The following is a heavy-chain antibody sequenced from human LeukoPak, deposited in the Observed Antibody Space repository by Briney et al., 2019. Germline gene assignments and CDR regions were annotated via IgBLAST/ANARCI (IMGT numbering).Heavy chain of an antibody. J-gene: IGHJ1*01. D-gene: IGHD3-22*01. CDR2: INPNSGGT. CDR3: ARGAIMMVVVTADAEYFQH. V-gene: IGHV1-2*02. Sequence: ASVKVSCKASGYTFTGYYMHWVRQAPGQGLEWMGWINPNSGGTNYAQKFQDRVTMTRDTSISTAYMELSRLRSDDTAVYYCARGAIMMVVVTADAEYFQHWGQGTLVTVSS. CDR1: GYTFTGYY.